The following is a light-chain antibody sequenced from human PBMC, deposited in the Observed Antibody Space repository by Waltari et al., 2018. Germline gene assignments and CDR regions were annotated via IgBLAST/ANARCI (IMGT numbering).Light chain of an antibody. Sequence: QSVLTQPPSASGTPGPRVTIPCSGSSSNIGRNSLSWYHQLPGTAPKLLLYRNNQRPSGVPDRFSGSKSGTSASLAISGLRSEDEADYYCASWDDILSGVLFGGGTKLSVL. CDR2: RNN. CDR1: SSNIGRNS. CDR3: ASWDDILSGVL. V-gene: IGLV1-47*01. J-gene: IGLJ2*01.